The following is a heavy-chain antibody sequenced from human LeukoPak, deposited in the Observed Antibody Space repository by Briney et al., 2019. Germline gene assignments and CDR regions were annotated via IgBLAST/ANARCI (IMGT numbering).Heavy chain of an antibody. Sequence: ASVKVSCKASGYTFTSYYMHWVRQAPGQGLEWMGIINPSGGSTSYAQKFQGRVTMTTDTSTSTAYMELRSLRSDDTAVYYCARDVSGLVGATVLDYWGQGTLVTVSS. CDR1: GYTFTSYY. CDR2: INPSGGST. D-gene: IGHD1-26*01. V-gene: IGHV1-46*01. J-gene: IGHJ4*02. CDR3: ARDVSGLVGATVLDY.